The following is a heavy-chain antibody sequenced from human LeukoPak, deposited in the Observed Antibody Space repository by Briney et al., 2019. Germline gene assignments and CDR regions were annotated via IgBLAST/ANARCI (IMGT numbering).Heavy chain of an antibody. V-gene: IGHV6-1*01. CDR2: TYYRSKWYN. CDR3: ARGLSPYCSSTSCYSDAFDI. J-gene: IGHJ3*02. Sequence: SQTLSLTCAISGDSVSSNSAAWNWIRQSPSRGPEWLGRTYYRSKWYNDYAVSVKSRITINPDTSKNQFSLQLNSVTPEDTAVYYCARGLSPYCSSTSCYSDAFDIWGQGTMVTVSS. D-gene: IGHD2-2*01. CDR1: GDSVSSNSAA.